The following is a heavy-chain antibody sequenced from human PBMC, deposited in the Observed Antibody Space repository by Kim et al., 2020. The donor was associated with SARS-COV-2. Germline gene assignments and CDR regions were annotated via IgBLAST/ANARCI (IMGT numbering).Heavy chain of an antibody. D-gene: IGHD5-12*01. Sequence: AVSVKSRITINPDTSKNQFSLQLNSVTPEDTAVYYCARDRGRYSGYDFDYWGQGTLVTVSS. V-gene: IGHV6-1*01. CDR3: ARDRGRYSGYDFDY. J-gene: IGHJ4*02.